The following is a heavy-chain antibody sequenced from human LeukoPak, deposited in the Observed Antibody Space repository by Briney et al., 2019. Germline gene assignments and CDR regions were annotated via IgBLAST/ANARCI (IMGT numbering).Heavy chain of an antibody. D-gene: IGHD5-12*01. J-gene: IGHJ4*02. CDR2: ISGRTGGT. V-gene: IGHV3-23*01. CDR3: AKCGNSGCHLIDY. CDR1: GFTINTNA. Sequence: PGGSLRLSCAASGFTINTNAMSWVRQAPGKGLEWVSAISGRTGGTYYADSVKGRFTISRDNSKSTLYLQMDSLRAEDTAVYYCAKCGNSGCHLIDYWGQGTLVTVSS.